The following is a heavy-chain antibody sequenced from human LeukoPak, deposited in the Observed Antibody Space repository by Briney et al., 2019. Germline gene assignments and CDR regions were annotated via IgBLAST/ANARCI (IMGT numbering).Heavy chain of an antibody. J-gene: IGHJ4*02. CDR3: AKDMGVVVPAASSFDY. V-gene: IGHV3-53*01. Sequence: PGGSLRLSCAASGFTVSSNYMSWVRQAPGKGLEWVSVVYSDSSTYYADSVKGRFTISRDNSKNTLYLQMNSLRAEDTAVYYCAKDMGVVVPAASSFDYWGQGTLVTVSS. CDR1: GFTVSSNY. D-gene: IGHD2-2*01. CDR2: VYSDSST.